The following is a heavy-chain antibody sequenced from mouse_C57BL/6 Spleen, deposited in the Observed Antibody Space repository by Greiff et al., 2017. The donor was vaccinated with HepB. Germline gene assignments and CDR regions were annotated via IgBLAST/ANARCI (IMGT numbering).Heavy chain of an antibody. CDR3: AREALYYAMDY. CDR2: INYDGSST. V-gene: IGHV5-16*01. Sequence: EVQVVESEGGLVQPGSSMKLSCTASGFTFSDYYMAWVRQVPEKGLEWVANINYDGSSTYYLDSLKSRFIISRDNAKNILYLQMSSLKSEDTATYYCAREALYYAMDYWGQGTSVTVSS. CDR1: GFTFSDYY. J-gene: IGHJ4*01.